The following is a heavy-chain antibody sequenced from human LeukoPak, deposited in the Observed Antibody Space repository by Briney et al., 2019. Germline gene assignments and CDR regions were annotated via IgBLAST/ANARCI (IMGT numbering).Heavy chain of an antibody. D-gene: IGHD1-1*01. CDR1: GFTVCSNY. Sequence: PGGSLRLSCAASGFTVCSNYMSWVRQAPGKGLEWVSVIYSGGSTYYADSVKGRFTISRDNSKNTLYLQMNNLRAEDTAVYYCARGGTTAVDFDYCGQGTLVTVSS. V-gene: IGHV3-53*01. J-gene: IGHJ4*02. CDR3: ARGGTTAVDFDY. CDR2: IYSGGST.